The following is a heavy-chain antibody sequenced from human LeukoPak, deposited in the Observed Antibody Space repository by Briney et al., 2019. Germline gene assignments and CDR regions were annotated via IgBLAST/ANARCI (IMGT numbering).Heavy chain of an antibody. CDR2: INGDGSTT. V-gene: IGHV3-74*01. CDR3: AGGRGSYGLWDS. Sequence: PGGSLRLSCAASGFTFSNYWMHWVRQASGKGLVWVSRINGDGSTTNYADSVKGRFTISRDNAKNTLFLQMNSLRAEDTAAYYCAGGRGSYGLWDSWGQGTLVTVSS. J-gene: IGHJ4*02. D-gene: IGHD1-26*01. CDR1: GFTFSNYW.